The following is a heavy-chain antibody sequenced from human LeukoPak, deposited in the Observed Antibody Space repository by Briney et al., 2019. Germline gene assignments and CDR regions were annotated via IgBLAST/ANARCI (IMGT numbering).Heavy chain of an antibody. D-gene: IGHD6-13*01. CDR1: GFAFSSYA. CDR3: ARYRVAAAGRIL. CDR2: IDGGGGRT. J-gene: IGHJ4*02. V-gene: IGHV3-23*01. Sequence: GGSLRLSCTASGFAFSSYAMSWVRQAPGVGLEWVSAIDGGGGRTWHADSVRGRFTISRDNSKNTLFMQMNSLRAEDTAVYYCARYRVAAAGRILWGQGTLVTVSS.